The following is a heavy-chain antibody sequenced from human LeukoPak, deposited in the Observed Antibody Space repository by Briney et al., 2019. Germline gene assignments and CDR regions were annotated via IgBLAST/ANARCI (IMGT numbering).Heavy chain of an antibody. Sequence: PSETLSLTCAVYGGSFSGYYWSWIRQPPGKGLEWIGEINHSGSTNYNPSLKSRVTISVDTSKNQFSLKLSSVTAADTAVYYCARLRWLGRVAGYWGQGTLVTVSS. CDR3: ARLRWLGRVAGY. D-gene: IGHD6-19*01. CDR2: INHSGST. V-gene: IGHV4-34*01. CDR1: GGSFSGYY. J-gene: IGHJ4*02.